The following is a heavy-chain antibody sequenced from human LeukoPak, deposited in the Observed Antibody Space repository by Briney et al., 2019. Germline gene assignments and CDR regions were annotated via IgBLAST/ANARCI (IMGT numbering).Heavy chain of an antibody. CDR1: GFTFSSYA. D-gene: IGHD6-13*01. V-gene: IGHV3-30*04. J-gene: IGHJ1*01. Sequence: PGGSLRLSCAASGFTFSSYAMHWVRQAPGKGLEWVAVISYDGSNKYYADSVKGRFTISRDNSKNTLYLQMNSLRAEDTAVYYCSRDQLAAAGFGYFQHWGQGTLVTVSS. CDR3: SRDQLAAAGFGYFQH. CDR2: ISYDGSNK.